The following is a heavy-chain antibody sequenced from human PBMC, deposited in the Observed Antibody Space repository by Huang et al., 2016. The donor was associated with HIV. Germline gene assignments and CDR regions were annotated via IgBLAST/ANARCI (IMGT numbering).Heavy chain of an antibody. V-gene: IGHV1-18*04. Sequence: QVQLLQSGAEVKKPGASVKISCKTSGYNFKTHAVSWVRQTPGQGLEWMGWVRRYNSYTTYSQRLQCRVTMTTDTSTNTVDMELRSLRSDDTAVYYCARRVGSGWYGEIDYWGQGTLVTVSS. CDR3: ARRVGSGWYGEIDY. CDR1: GYNFKTHA. D-gene: IGHD6-19*01. CDR2: VRRYNSYT. J-gene: IGHJ4*02.